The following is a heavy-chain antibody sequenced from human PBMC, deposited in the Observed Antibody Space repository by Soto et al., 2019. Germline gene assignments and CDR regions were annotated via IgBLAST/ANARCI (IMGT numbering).Heavy chain of an antibody. D-gene: IGHD5-12*01. CDR2: ISGSGGST. Sequence: EVQLLESGGGVVQPGGSLRLSCAASGFTFSSYAMSWVRQAPGKGLEWVSAISGSGGSTYYADSVKGRFTISRDNSKNTLYLQMNSLRAEDTAVYYCAKYLLKGGYSGYDPLGGQGTLVTVSS. J-gene: IGHJ4*02. CDR1: GFTFSSYA. V-gene: IGHV3-23*01. CDR3: AKYLLKGGYSGYDPL.